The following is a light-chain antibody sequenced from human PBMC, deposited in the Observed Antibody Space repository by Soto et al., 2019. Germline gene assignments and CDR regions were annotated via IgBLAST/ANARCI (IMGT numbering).Light chain of an antibody. CDR1: QSIRSNF. Sequence: ENVLTQSPGTLSVSPGERATLSCRASQSIRSNFLAWYQHKPGQAPRLLLYGASNRATGIPDRFSASGSGTDFTLTISRLETEDVGVYYCQLSGTLPATFGQGTTVEIK. V-gene: IGKV3-20*01. CDR2: GAS. CDR3: QLSGTLPAT. J-gene: IGKJ1*01.